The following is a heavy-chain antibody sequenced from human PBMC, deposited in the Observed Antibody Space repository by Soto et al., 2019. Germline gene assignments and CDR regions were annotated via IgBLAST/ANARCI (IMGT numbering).Heavy chain of an antibody. CDR1: GFSFSTFE. Sequence: EVQLLESGGGLVQPGGSLRLSCAASGFSFSTFEMSWVRQAPGRGLEWVSFISDDSSRTYYADAVKGRFTISRDSSKYTLYLQMNSLTAEDTAVYACVKGGWLGFWGQGTLVTVSS. D-gene: IGHD2-15*01. J-gene: IGHJ4*02. V-gene: IGHV3-23*01. CDR3: VKGGWLGF. CDR2: ISDDSSRT.